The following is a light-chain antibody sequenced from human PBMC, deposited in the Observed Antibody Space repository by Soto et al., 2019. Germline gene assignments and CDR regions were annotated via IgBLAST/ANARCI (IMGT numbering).Light chain of an antibody. J-gene: IGLJ3*02. CDR2: DVT. V-gene: IGLV2-14*01. Sequence: QSALTQPASVSGSPGQSSTISCTGTSSDVGGYNYVSWYQQHPGKAPKLIIYDVTNRPSGVSNRFSGSKSGNTASLTISGLQAEDEADYYCSSYTISSTWVFGGGTQLTVL. CDR3: SSYTISSTWV. CDR1: SSDVGGYNY.